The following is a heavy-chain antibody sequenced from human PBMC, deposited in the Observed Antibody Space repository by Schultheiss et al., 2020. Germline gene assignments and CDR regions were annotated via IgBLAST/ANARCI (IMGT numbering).Heavy chain of an antibody. J-gene: IGHJ1*01. CDR3: ATENPASLRRRTTFFLH. D-gene: IGHD4-17*01. CDR2: FDPEHDKT. V-gene: IGHV1-24*01. Sequence: ASVKVSCKVSGSALAELSIHWVRLAPGKGLEWLGGFDPEHDKTTYAQKFQGRVTMTEDSSTDTAYMELSSLGSEDTAVYYCATENPASLRRRTTFFLHWGQGTLVTVSS. CDR1: GSALAELS.